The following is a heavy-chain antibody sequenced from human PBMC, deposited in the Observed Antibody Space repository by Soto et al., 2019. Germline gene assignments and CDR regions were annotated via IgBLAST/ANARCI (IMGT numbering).Heavy chain of an antibody. Sequence: QVQLVQSGAEEKKPGASVKVSCKASGYTFTSYAMHWVRQAPGQRLEWMGWINAGNGNTKYSQKFQGRVTITRDTSASTAYMELSSLRSEDTAVYYCARVGGWYVPDYWGQGTLVIVSS. CDR3: ARVGGWYVPDY. J-gene: IGHJ4*02. D-gene: IGHD6-19*01. V-gene: IGHV1-3*05. CDR2: INAGNGNT. CDR1: GYTFTSYA.